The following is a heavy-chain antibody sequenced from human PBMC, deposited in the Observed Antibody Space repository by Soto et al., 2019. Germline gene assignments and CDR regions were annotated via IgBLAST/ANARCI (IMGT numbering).Heavy chain of an antibody. CDR3: ASPYDFWSGYHPPRRYGMDV. CDR1: GGTFSSYA. J-gene: IGHJ6*02. Sequence: SVKVSCKASGGTFSSYAISWVRQAPGQGLEWMGGIIPIFGTANYAQKFQGRVTITADESTSTAYMELSSLRSEDTAVYYCASPYDFWSGYHPPRRYGMDVWGQGTTVTVSS. V-gene: IGHV1-69*13. CDR2: IIPIFGTA. D-gene: IGHD3-3*01.